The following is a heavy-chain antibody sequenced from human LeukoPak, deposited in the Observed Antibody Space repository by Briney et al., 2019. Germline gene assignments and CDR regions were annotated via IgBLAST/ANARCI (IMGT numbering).Heavy chain of an antibody. CDR1: GYSISSGYY. Sequence: PSETLSLTCAVSGYSISSGYYWGWIRRPPGKGLEWIGSIYHSGSTYYNPSLKSRVTISVDTSKNQVSLKLRSVTAADTAVYYCARDVLRGIDYWGQGTLVTVSS. J-gene: IGHJ4*02. V-gene: IGHV4-38-2*02. CDR3: ARDVLRGIDY. D-gene: IGHD3-10*01. CDR2: IYHSGST.